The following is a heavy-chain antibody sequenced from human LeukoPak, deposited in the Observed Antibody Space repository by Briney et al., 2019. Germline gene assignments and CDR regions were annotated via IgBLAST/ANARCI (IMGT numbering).Heavy chain of an antibody. D-gene: IGHD5-18*01. V-gene: IGHV4-59*01. CDR3: ARVRNTAMVRGYNWFDP. Sequence: PSETLSLTCTVSGGSISSYYWSWIRQPPGKGLEWIGYIYYSGSTNYNPSLKSRVTISVDTSKNQFSLKLSSVTAADTAVYYCARVRNTAMVRGYNWFDPWRQGTLVTISS. CDR1: GGSISSYY. CDR2: IYYSGST. J-gene: IGHJ5*02.